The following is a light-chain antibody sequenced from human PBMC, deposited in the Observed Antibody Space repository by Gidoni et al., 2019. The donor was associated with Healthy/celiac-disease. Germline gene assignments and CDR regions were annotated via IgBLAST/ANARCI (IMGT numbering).Light chain of an antibody. CDR2: GAS. CDR3: QQFDRSPYT. CDR1: QSVSSSY. J-gene: IGKJ2*01. V-gene: IGKV3-20*01. Sequence: EIVLTQSPGILFLSPGERATLSCSASQSVSSSYLVWYQQKPGQAPRLVIYGASSRATGIPDRFSGRGSGTDFTLTISRLDPEDFAVYYCQQFDRSPYTLGQWTILEIK.